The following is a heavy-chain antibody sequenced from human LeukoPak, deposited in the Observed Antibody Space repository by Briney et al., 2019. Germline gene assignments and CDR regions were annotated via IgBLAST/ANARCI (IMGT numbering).Heavy chain of an antibody. CDR2: IYYTGSA. CDR1: GGSISSSSYY. V-gene: IGHV4-39*01. J-gene: IGHJ3*02. Sequence: SETLSLTCTVSGGSISSSSYYWVWIRQPPGKGREGIVSIYYTGSANFNPSLRSRVTISIATPKNQFSLRLSSVTAADTAVYYCARHKLGYCSSASCSWVAFDIWGQGTMVTVSP. D-gene: IGHD2-2*01. CDR3: ARHKLGYCSSASCSWVAFDI.